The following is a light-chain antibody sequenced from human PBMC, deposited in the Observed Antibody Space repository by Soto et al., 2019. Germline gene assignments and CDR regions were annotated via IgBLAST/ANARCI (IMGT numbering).Light chain of an antibody. CDR3: CSYAGSYSYV. J-gene: IGLJ1*01. V-gene: IGLV2-11*01. Sequence: QSALTQPRSVSGSPGQAVTISCTGTSSDVGGYNYVSWYQEQPGKAPKLMIYDVSKRPSGVPDRFSGSKSGNTDSMTIYGLQAEDEADYYCCSYAGSYSYVFGTGTKVTVL. CDR2: DVS. CDR1: SSDVGGYNY.